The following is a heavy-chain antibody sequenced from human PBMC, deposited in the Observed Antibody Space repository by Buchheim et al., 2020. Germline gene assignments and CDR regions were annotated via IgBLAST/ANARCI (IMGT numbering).Heavy chain of an antibody. CDR2: IYHTGDT. D-gene: IGHD2-15*01. V-gene: IGHV4-4*02. CDR3: GDPPAAA. Sequence: VQLQESGPRLVKPSGTLSLTCAVSGDSISSSRWWTWVRQPPGKGLEWIGEIYHTGDTNYNASPGGRVTISIDKSRNQFSLGLTSVTDTDTAVYYCGDPPAAAWGQGTL. CDR1: GDSISSSRW. J-gene: IGHJ4*02.